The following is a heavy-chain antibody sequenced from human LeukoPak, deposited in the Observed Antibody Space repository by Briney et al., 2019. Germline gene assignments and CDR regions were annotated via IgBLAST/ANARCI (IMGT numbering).Heavy chain of an antibody. CDR1: GFTFSSYW. D-gene: IGHD2-2*01. J-gene: IGHJ5*02. CDR2: INSDWSST. Sequence: GGSLKPSCEASGFTFSSYWMHWVRQAPGKGLVWISRINSDWSSTSYADSVKGRFTISRDNAKNTLYLQMNSLRAEDTAVYYCARGVGYCSSTSCYWWFDPWGQGTLVTVSS. V-gene: IGHV3-74*01. CDR3: ARGVGYCSSTSCYWWFDP.